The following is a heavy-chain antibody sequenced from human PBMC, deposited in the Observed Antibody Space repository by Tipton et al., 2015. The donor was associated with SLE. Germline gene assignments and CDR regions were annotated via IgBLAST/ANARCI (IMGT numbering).Heavy chain of an antibody. V-gene: IGHV3-48*01. CDR3: AKVDRTNRVTSFDY. CDR1: GFTFNSYS. J-gene: IGHJ4*02. D-gene: IGHD1-14*01. CDR2: ISGSSNTI. Sequence: SLRLSCAASGFTFNSYSMNWVRQAPGKGLEWVSYISGSSNTIYYADSVKGRFIISRDNAKNSLYLQLNSLGAEDTAVYYCAKVDRTNRVTSFDYWGQGTLVTVSS.